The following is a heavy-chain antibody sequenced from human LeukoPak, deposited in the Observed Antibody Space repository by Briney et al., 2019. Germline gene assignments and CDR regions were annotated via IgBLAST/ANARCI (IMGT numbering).Heavy chain of an antibody. J-gene: IGHJ4*02. Sequence: HPGGSLRLSCAASGFTFSSYGIHWVRQAPGKGLEWVALISYDGSNKYYADSVKGRFTISRDNSKNTLYLQMNSLRAEDTAVYYCTRAIALAESYWGQGTLVTVSS. D-gene: IGHD6-19*01. CDR3: TRAIALAESY. V-gene: IGHV3-30*03. CDR1: GFTFSSYG. CDR2: ISYDGSNK.